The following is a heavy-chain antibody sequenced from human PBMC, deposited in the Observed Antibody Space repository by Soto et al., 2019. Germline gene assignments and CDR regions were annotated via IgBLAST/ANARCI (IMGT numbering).Heavy chain of an antibody. Sequence: GSLKLSCATSGFTFSSYSMNWVRQAPGKGLEWVSYISSSSSTIYYADSVKGRFTISRDNAKNSLYLQMNSLRAEDTAVYYCAREYCSSTSCLNWFDPWGQGT. CDR3: AREYCSSTSCLNWFDP. J-gene: IGHJ5*02. D-gene: IGHD2-2*01. CDR1: GFTFSSYS. V-gene: IGHV3-48*01. CDR2: ISSSSSTI.